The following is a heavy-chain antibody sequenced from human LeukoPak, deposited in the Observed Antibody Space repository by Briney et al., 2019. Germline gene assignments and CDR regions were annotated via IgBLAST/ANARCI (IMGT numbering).Heavy chain of an antibody. V-gene: IGHV3-30-3*01. CDR3: ARGGYSSSWYGRYYFDY. CDR2: ISYDGSNK. CDR1: GFTFSSYA. D-gene: IGHD6-13*01. Sequence: GGSLRLSCAASGFTFSSYAMHWVRQAPGKGLEGVAVISYDGSNKYYADSVKGRFTISRDNSKNTLYLQMNSLRAEDTAVYYCARGGYSSSWYGRYYFDYWGQGTLVTVSS. J-gene: IGHJ4*02.